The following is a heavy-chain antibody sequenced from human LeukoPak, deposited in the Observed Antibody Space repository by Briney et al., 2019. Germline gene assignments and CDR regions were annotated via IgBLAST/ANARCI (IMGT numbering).Heavy chain of an antibody. V-gene: IGHV3-30*04. CDR2: ISYDGSNK. CDR3: AREKGYSSGDLDY. J-gene: IGHJ4*02. D-gene: IGHD6-19*01. Sequence: GGSLRLSCAASGFTFSSYATHWVRQAPGKGLEWVAVISYDGSNKYYADSVKGRFTTSRDNSKNTLYLQMNSLRAEDTAVYYCAREKGYSSGDLDYWGQGTLVTVSS. CDR1: GFTFSSYA.